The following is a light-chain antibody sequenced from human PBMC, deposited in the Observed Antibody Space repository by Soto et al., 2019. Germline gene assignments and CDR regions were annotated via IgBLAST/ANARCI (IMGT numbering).Light chain of an antibody. CDR2: GVS. V-gene: IGKV3-20*01. CDR3: QQYNSHSPWT. Sequence: EIVLAQSPGTLSLSPGERATLSCRASQSVSNTYLAWYQQKPGQAPRLLIYGVSSRATGIPDRFSGSGSGTEFTLTISSLQPDDFATYYCQQYNSHSPWTFGQGTKVDIK. J-gene: IGKJ1*01. CDR1: QSVSNTY.